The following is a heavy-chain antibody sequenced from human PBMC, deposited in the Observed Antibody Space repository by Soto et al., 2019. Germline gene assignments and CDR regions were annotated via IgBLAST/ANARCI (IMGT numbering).Heavy chain of an antibody. CDR2: ISGSGGST. CDR1: GFTFSSYA. J-gene: IGHJ3*02. D-gene: IGHD1-20*01. V-gene: IGHV3-23*01. CDR3: AKGVSTTHNWIAPDAFDI. Sequence: GGSLRLSCAASGFTFSSYAMSWVRQAPGKGLEWVSAISGSGGSTYYADSVKGRFTISRDNSKNTLYLQMNSLRAEDTAVYYCAKGVSTTHNWIAPDAFDIWGQGTMVTVSS.